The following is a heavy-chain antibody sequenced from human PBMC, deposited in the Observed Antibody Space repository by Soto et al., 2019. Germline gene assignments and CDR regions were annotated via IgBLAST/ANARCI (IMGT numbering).Heavy chain of an antibody. J-gene: IGHJ4*02. Sequence: ASVKVSCKASGYTFTGYYMHWVRQAPGQGLEWMGWINPNSGGTNYAQKFQGWVTMTRDTSISTAYMELSRLRSDDTAVYYCARGTVVVPAAAFPIDYWGQGTLVTVSS. CDR1: GYTFTGYY. CDR3: ARGTVVVPAAAFPIDY. V-gene: IGHV1-2*04. D-gene: IGHD2-2*01. CDR2: INPNSGGT.